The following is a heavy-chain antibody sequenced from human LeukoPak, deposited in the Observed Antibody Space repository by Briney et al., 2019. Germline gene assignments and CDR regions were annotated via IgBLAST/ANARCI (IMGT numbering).Heavy chain of an antibody. CDR2: ISYDGSNK. Sequence: GGSLRLSCAASGFTFSSYGMHWVRQAPGKGLEWVAVISYDGSNKYYADSVKGRFTISRDNSKNTLYLQMNSLRAEDTAVYYCAKDRFDYRGQGTLVTVSS. D-gene: IGHD3-3*01. CDR3: AKDRFDY. V-gene: IGHV3-30*18. J-gene: IGHJ4*02. CDR1: GFTFSSYG.